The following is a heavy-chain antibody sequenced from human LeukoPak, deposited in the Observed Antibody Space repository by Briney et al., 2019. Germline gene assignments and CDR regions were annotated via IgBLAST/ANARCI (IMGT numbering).Heavy chain of an antibody. D-gene: IGHD2-2*01. CDR3: ARDEGYCSSTSCGWFDP. CDR1: GFTFSSYW. V-gene: IGHV3-7*01. CDR2: IKQDGSEK. Sequence: GGSLRLSCAASGFTFSSYWMSWVRQAPGKGLEWVANIKQDGSEKYYVDSVKGRFTISRDNAKNSLYLHMNSLRAEDTAVYYCARDEGYCSSTSCGWFDPWGQGTLVTVSS. J-gene: IGHJ5*02.